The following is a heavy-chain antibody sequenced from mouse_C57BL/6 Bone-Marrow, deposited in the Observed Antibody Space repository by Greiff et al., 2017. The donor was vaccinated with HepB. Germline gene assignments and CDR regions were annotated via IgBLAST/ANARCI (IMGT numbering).Heavy chain of an antibody. J-gene: IGHJ2*01. CDR3: ARGGVVSPFGC. CDR1: GFTFSDFY. D-gene: IGHD1-1*01. CDR2: SRNKANDYTT. Sequence: EVKVVESGGGLVQSGRSLRLSCATSGFTFSDFYMAWVRQAPGKGLEWIAASRNKANDYTTEYSASVKGRFIVSRDTSQSILYRQMNALRAEDTDCYCCARGGVVSPFGCWGQGTTLSVSS. V-gene: IGHV7-1*01.